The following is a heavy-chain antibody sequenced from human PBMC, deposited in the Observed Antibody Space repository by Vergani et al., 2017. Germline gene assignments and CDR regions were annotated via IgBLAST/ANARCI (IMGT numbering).Heavy chain of an antibody. J-gene: IGHJ5*02. CDR2: INHSGST. V-gene: IGHV4-34*01. CDR3: ARGPIVVVPAARKGRFDP. D-gene: IGHD2-2*01. CDR1: GGSFSGYY. Sequence: QVQLQQWGAGLLKPSETLSLTCAVYGGSFSGYYWSWIRQPPGKGLEWIGEINHSGSTNYNPSLKSRVTISVDTSKNQFSLKLSSVTAADTAVYYCARGPIVVVPAARKGRFDPWGQGTLATVSS.